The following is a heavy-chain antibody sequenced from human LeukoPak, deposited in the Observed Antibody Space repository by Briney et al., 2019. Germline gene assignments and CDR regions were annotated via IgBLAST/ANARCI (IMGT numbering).Heavy chain of an antibody. V-gene: IGHV5-51*01. CDR1: GYSFATYW. CDR2: IYSGDSDT. D-gene: IGHD2-21*01. J-gene: IGHJ4*02. Sequence: GESLKISCKGSGYSFATYWIGWVRQMPGKGLEWMGIIYSGDSDTRYSPSFQGQVTMSADRSISTAFLQWSSLKASDTAMYYCARRGYCGGDCYSDYWGQGTLVTVSS. CDR3: ARRGYCGGDCYSDY.